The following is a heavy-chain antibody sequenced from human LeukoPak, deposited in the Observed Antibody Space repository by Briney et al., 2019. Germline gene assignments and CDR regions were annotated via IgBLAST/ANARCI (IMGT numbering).Heavy chain of an antibody. CDR2: ISSSGSTI. V-gene: IGHV3-11*04. CDR1: GFTFSDYY. D-gene: IGHD1-26*01. Sequence: GESLRLSCAASGFTFSDYYMSWIRQAPGKGLEWVSYISSSGSTIYYADFVKGRFTISRDNSTKTLYLQMGSVRVEHMGDYYCVSASFYTTYDRVLGYWGEGTLVTAS. J-gene: IGHJ4*01. CDR3: VSASFYTTYDRVLGY.